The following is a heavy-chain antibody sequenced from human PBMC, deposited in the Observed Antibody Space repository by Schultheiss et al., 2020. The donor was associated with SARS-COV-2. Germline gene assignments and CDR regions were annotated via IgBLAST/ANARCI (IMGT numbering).Heavy chain of an antibody. J-gene: IGHJ6*02. CDR2: MNPNSGNT. V-gene: IGHV1-8*02. D-gene: IGHD1-1*01. CDR3: ARATGTKQTIYYYYGMDV. Sequence: ASVKVSCKASGYTFTSYGINWVRQATGQGLEWMGWMNPNSGNTGYAQKFQGRVTMTRNTSISTAYMELSSLRSEDTAVYYCARATGTKQTIYYYYGMDVWGQGTTVTVSS. CDR1: GYTFTSYG.